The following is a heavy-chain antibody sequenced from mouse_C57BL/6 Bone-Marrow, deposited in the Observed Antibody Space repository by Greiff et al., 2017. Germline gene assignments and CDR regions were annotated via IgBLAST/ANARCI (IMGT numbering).Heavy chain of an antibody. D-gene: IGHD3-2*02. V-gene: IGHV1-53*01. CDR3: ARSGRLYYYAMDY. CDR1: GYTFTSYW. CDR2: INPSNGGT. J-gene: IGHJ4*01. Sequence: QVHVKQPGTELVKPGASVKLSCKASGYTFTSYWMHWVKQRPGQGLEWIGNINPSNGGTNYNEKFKSKATLTVDKSSSTAYMQLSSLTSEDSAVYYCARSGRLYYYAMDYWGQGTSVTVSS.